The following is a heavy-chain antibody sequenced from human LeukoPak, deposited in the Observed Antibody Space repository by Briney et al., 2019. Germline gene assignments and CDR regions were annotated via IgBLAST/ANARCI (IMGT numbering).Heavy chain of an antibody. D-gene: IGHD3-22*01. V-gene: IGHV1-2*02. CDR2: INTNSGGI. J-gene: IGHJ5*02. CDR3: ARDPKGGYYDGSGYHYSPNWFDP. CDR1: GYTFTGYY. Sequence: GSSVKVSCKASGYTFTGYYMHWVRQAPGQGPEWMGWINTNSGGINYAQKFQGRVTMTRDTSISTAYMELSRLTSDDTAVYYCARDPKGGYYDGSGYHYSPNWFDPWGQGTLVTVSS.